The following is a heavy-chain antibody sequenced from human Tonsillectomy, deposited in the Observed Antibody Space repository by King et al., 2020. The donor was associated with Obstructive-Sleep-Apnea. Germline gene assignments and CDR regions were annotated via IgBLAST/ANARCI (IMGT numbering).Heavy chain of an antibody. Sequence: VQLQESGPGLVKPSGTLSLTCTVSGDSIGRNDWWNLVRQTPGKGLDCIGAIYHSGRIDYNPSLKSRASISVDKDKNQFSLTLTSVTAADTAIYYCTRRPWSGNFLKFYFDSWGQGTPVTVSS. CDR3: TRRPWSGNFLKFYFDS. J-gene: IGHJ4*02. D-gene: IGHD2/OR15-2a*01. CDR2: IYHSGRI. V-gene: IGHV4-4*02. CDR1: GDSIGRNDW.